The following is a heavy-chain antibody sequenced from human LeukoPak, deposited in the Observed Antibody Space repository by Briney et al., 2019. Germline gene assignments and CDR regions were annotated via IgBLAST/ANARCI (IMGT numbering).Heavy chain of an antibody. D-gene: IGHD6-13*01. CDR3: ARGEYSNTRGWHFDY. V-gene: IGHV5-51*01. Sequence: GESLKISCKGSGYSFTNYWVGWVRQLPGKGLEWMGIIYLGDSDTSYSPSFQGQVTISADKSISTAYLQWSSLKASDTAMYYCARGEYSNTRGWHFDYWGQGTLVTVSS. CDR1: GYSFTNYW. J-gene: IGHJ4*02. CDR2: IYLGDSDT.